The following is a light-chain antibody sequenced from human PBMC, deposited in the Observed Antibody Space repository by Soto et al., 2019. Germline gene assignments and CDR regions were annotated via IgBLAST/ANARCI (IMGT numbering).Light chain of an antibody. V-gene: IGLV2-14*01. J-gene: IGLJ3*02. CDR2: EVS. CDR1: SSDVGAYNY. CDR3: SSYTTTSTRVV. Sequence: QSALTPPASVSGSPVPSTTLSSTGTSSDVGAYNYVSWYQQHPGKAPKIMLYEVSNRPSGVSNSFSGSKSGNTASLTISGLQADDEADDYCSSYTTTSTRVVFGGGTQLTVL.